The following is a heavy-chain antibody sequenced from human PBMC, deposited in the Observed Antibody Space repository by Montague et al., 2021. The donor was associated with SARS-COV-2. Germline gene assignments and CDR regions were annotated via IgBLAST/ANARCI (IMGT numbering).Heavy chain of an antibody. CDR2: T. Sequence: TNFNHSLKSRVTISVDTSKNQFSLKLSSVTAADTAVSYCARHNPVVCVQPWGQGTLVTVSS. J-gene: IGHJ5*02. CDR3: ARHNPVVCVQP. D-gene: IGHD1-1*01. V-gene: IGHV4-59*08.